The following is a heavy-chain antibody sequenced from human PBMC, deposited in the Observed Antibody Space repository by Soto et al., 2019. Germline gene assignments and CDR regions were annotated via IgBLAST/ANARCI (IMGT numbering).Heavy chain of an antibody. CDR3: AREEGFGNTMDRGRWFDP. CDR1: GDTVTGDY. D-gene: IGHD3-16*01. CDR2: VNPSRGDT. Sequence: ASVNRSCEASGDTVTGDYLHIVRQSPGQGPEWMGWVNPSRGDTNYAQKFQGRVIMTRDRSITTVHMELSWLRSDDTAVYYCAREEGFGNTMDRGRWFDPWGQGTLVTVSS. J-gene: IGHJ5*02. V-gene: IGHV1-2*02.